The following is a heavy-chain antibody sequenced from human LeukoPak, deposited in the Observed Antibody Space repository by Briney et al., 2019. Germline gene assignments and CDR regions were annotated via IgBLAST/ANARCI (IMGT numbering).Heavy chain of an antibody. CDR2: INHSGST. CDR1: GGSISSGDYY. J-gene: IGHJ6*02. CDR3: ARGHVGSYAYYYYYGMDV. V-gene: IGHV4-30-4*01. Sequence: SQTLSLTCTVSGGSISSGDYYWSWIRQPPKKGLEWIGEINHSGSTNYNPSLKSRVIISVDTSKNQFSLKVRSVTAADTAVYYCARGHVGSYAYYYYYGMDVWGQGTTVTVSS. D-gene: IGHD2-8*01.